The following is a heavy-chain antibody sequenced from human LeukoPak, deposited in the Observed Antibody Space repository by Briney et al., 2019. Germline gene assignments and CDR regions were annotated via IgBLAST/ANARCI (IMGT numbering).Heavy chain of an antibody. CDR3: VTLGATNFDY. D-gene: IGHD1-26*01. V-gene: IGHV1-2*02. CDR2: INPNSGGT. CDR1: GYTFTVYY. J-gene: IGHJ4*02. Sequence: ASVKVSFKASGYTFTVYYMHWVRQAPGQGLELMGWINPNSGGTNYAQKFQGRVTMTRDTSISTAYMELSRLRSDDTAVYYCVTLGATNFDYWGQGTLVTVSS.